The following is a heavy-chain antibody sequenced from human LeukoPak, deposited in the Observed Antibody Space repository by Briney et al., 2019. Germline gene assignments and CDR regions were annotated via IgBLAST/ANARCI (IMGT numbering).Heavy chain of an antibody. CDR3: ARVAIFGVAKAPTWFDP. CDR1: GFTFGTYS. J-gene: IGHJ5*02. D-gene: IGHD3-3*01. Sequence: GGSLRLSCEASGFTFGTYSMSWVRQSPGKGLEWVSYISISSSTVYYADSVKGRFTISRDNAQNSLYLQMNSLRVEDTAVYYCARVAIFGVAKAPTWFDPWGQGTLVSVSS. V-gene: IGHV3-48*01. CDR2: ISISSSTV.